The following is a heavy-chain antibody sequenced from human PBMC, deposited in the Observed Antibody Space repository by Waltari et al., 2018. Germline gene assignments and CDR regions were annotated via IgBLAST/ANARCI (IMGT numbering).Heavy chain of an antibody. Sequence: QVQLAQSGSALQKPGPSVKLSCNASGYTFPDYAINWVRQAPGQGLELMGWITTNTGNPTYAQGFTGRFVFSLDTSVSTAYLQITSLKTEDSAVYYCAREVVPPHTIVVNWFDPWGQGTLVTVSS. D-gene: IGHD2-2*01. CDR2: ITTNTGNP. J-gene: IGHJ5*02. V-gene: IGHV7-4-1*02. CDR1: GYTFPDYA. CDR3: AREVVPPHTIVVNWFDP.